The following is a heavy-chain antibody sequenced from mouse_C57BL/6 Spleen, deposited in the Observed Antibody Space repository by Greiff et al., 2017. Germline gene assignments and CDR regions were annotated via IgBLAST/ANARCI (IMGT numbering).Heavy chain of an antibody. J-gene: IGHJ2*01. Sequence: QVQLQQPGAELVKPGASVKLSCKASGYTFTSYWMQWVQQRPGQGLEWIGEIDPSDSYTNYNQKFKGKATLTVDTSSSTAYMQLSSLTSEDSAVYYCARSSGSPYWGQGTTLTVSS. V-gene: IGHV1-50*01. CDR2: IDPSDSYT. CDR1: GYTFTSYW. D-gene: IGHD1-1*01. CDR3: ARSSGSPY.